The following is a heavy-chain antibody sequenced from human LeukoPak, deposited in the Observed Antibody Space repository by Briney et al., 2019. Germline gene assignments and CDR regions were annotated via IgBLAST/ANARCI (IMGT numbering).Heavy chain of an antibody. CDR3: AKSGYDSEGYYYGMDV. V-gene: IGHV6-1*01. D-gene: IGHD5-12*01. CDR2: TYYRSKWYN. J-gene: IGHJ6*02. CDR1: GDSLSSNSAA. Sequence: SQTLSLTCALSGDSLSSNSAAWNWLRQSPSRGLEWLGRTYYRSKWYNDYAVSVKSRITINPDTSKNQFSLQLSSVTPEDTAVYYCAKSGYDSEGYYYGMDVWGQGTTVTVSS.